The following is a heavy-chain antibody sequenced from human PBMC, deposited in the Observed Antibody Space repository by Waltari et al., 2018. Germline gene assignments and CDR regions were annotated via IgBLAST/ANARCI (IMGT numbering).Heavy chain of an antibody. CDR1: GGPLSSFG. Sequence: QVQLVQSGADVKEPGSSVKVSCKTSGGPLSSFGFSWVRQAPGQGLEWMGRIIPILGTTKSAQSFQGRVTITADKSTSTVYMELRSLKFEDTAVYYCARDRGVAAAASYYFDSWGQGTLVTVSS. D-gene: IGHD6-13*01. CDR3: ARDRGVAAAASYYFDS. V-gene: IGHV1-69*04. CDR2: IIPILGTT. J-gene: IGHJ4*02.